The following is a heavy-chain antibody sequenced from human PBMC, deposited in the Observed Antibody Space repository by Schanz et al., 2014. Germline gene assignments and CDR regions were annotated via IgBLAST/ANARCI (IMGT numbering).Heavy chain of an antibody. J-gene: IGHJ4*02. Sequence: QGQLVQSGAEVKKPGASVKVSCKASGYTFTSYYMHWVRQAPGQGLEWMGLINPYDDTIDYAKKFQGRVTMTRDTSTSTVYMELSSLRSEDTAVYYCARDGEAAAGCDYWGQGTLVTVSS. CDR3: ARDGEAAAGCDY. CDR1: GYTFTSYY. V-gene: IGHV1-46*03. D-gene: IGHD6-13*01. CDR2: INPYDDTI.